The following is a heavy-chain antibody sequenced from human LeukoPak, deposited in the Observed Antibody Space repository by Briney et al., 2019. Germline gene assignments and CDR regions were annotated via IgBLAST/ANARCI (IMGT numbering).Heavy chain of an antibody. V-gene: IGHV4-39*07. Sequence: PSESLSLTCTVSGGSISIANYFWGWIRQPPGKGLEWIGSTYYDGSTYYNPSLKSRVTISRDTSKDQFSLRLSSVTAADTAVYYCARRSSGRPVDYWGQGTLVTVSS. J-gene: IGHJ4*02. CDR1: GGSISIANYF. D-gene: IGHD3-3*01. CDR3: ARRSSGRPVDY. CDR2: TYYDGST.